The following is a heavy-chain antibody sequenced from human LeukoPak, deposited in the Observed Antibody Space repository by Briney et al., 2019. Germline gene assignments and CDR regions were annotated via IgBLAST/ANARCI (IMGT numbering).Heavy chain of an antibody. V-gene: IGHV5-51*01. D-gene: IGHD2-2*01. CDR2: IYPGDSDT. CDR3: ARHGSRVPWSYSFGMDV. J-gene: IGHJ6*02. CDR1: GYSFTSYW. Sequence: GESLKISCKGSGYSFTSYWIGWVRHMPGKGLEWMGIIYPGDSDTRYSPSFQGQVTISADKSISTAYLQWSSLKASDTAMYYCARHGSRVPWSYSFGMDVWGQGTTVTVSS.